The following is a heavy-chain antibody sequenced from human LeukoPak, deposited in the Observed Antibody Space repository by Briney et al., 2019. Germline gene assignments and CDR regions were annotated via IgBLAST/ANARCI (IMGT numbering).Heavy chain of an antibody. CDR2: TYYRSKWYN. Sequence: SQTLSLTCAISGDSISSNSAAWNWIRQSPSRGLEWLGRTYYRSKWYNDYAVSVKSRITINPDTSKNQFSLQLNSVTPEDTAVYYCARVANYYDSSGYPQYYFDYWGQGTLVTVSS. J-gene: IGHJ4*02. CDR1: GDSISSNSAA. V-gene: IGHV6-1*01. CDR3: ARVANYYDSSGYPQYYFDY. D-gene: IGHD3-22*01.